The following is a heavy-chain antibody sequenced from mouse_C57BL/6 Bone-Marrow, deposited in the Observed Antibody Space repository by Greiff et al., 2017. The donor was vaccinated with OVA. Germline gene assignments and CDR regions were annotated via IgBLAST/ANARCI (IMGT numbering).Heavy chain of an antibody. CDR3: TSQAYFDY. J-gene: IGHJ2*01. CDR1: GFTFKDDY. Sequence: EVKLMESGAELVRPGASVKLSCTASGFTFKDDYMHWVKQRPEQGLEWIGRIDPENGDTEYASKFKGKATITVDTSSNTAYLQLSSLTSEDTAVYYCTSQAYFDYWGQGTTLTVSS. V-gene: IGHV14-4*01. CDR2: IDPENGDT. D-gene: IGHD3-2*02.